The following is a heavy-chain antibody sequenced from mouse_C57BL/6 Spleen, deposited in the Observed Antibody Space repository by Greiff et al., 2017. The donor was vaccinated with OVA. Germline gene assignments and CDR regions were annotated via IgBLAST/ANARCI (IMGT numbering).Heavy chain of an antibody. CDR3: ARDGPYYDPFAY. D-gene: IGHD2-4*01. CDR1: GFTFSSYA. Sequence: DVHLVESGGGLVKPGGSLKLSCAASGFTFSSYAMSWVRQTPEKRLEWVATISDGGSYTYYPDNVKGRFTISRDNAKKNLYLQMSHLKSEDTAMYYCARDGPYYDPFAYWGQGTLVTVSA. V-gene: IGHV5-4*01. J-gene: IGHJ3*01. CDR2: ISDGGSYT.